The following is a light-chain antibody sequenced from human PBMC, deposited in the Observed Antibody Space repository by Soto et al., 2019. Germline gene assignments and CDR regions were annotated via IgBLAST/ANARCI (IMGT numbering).Light chain of an antibody. Sequence: QSALTQPASVSGSPGQSITISCTGTSSDVGNYKYVPWYQQHPGKAPKLMIYEVSNQPSGVSNRFSGSKSGNTASLTISGLQAEDETDYYCFSYTSSGTYVFGTGTKVTVL. CDR3: FSYTSSGTYV. CDR1: SSDVGNYKY. CDR2: EVS. V-gene: IGLV2-14*01. J-gene: IGLJ1*01.